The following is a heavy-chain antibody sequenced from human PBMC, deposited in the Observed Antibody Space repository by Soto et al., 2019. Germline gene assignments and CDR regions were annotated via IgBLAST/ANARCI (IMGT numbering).Heavy chain of an antibody. D-gene: IGHD6-25*01. V-gene: IGHV4-30-2*01. J-gene: IGHJ6*02. CDR2: IYHSGST. CDR3: ARGQAASYGMDV. Sequence: PSETLSLTCAVSGGSINSGGYSWSWIRQPPGKGLEWIGYIYHSGSTYYNPSLKSRVTISVDRSKNQFSLKLSSVTAADTAVYYCARGQAASYGMDVWGQGTTVTVSS. CDR1: GGSINSGGYS.